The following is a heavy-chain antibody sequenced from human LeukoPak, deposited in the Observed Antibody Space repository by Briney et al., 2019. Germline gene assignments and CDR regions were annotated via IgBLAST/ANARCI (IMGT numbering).Heavy chain of an antibody. V-gene: IGHV4-59*01. D-gene: IGHD3-10*01. CDR1: GGSTSSNY. CDR3: ARGSAGSGSYYLLDY. Sequence: PSETLSLTCTVSGGSTSSNYWSWIRQPPGKGLEWIGFMYFSGSTNYNPSLKSRVTISVDTSKNQFSLKLSSATAADTAVYYCARGSAGSGSYYLLDYWGQGTLVTVSS. CDR2: MYFSGST. J-gene: IGHJ4*02.